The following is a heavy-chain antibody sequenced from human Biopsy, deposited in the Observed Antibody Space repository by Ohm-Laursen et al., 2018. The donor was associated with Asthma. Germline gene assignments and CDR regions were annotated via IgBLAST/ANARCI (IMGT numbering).Heavy chain of an antibody. V-gene: IGHV1-69*06. J-gene: IGHJ6*02. D-gene: IGHD6-25*01. CDR2: ISPIFGSS. Sequence: GSSVKVSCKASGGMFGNYAISWVRQAPGLGLEWMGGISPIFGSSNYAQRFQGRVTITADIFTRTVYMELSGLRFDDTAIYYCARVFESSEWGPFYHFGLDVWGQGTTVAVSS. CDR1: GGMFGNYA. CDR3: ARVFESSEWGPFYHFGLDV.